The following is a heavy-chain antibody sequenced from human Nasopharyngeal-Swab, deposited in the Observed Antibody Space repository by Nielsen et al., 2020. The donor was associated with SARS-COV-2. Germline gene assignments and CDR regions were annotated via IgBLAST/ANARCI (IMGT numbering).Heavy chain of an antibody. CDR1: VFLFSGYD. CDR3: ATSSGGNDFDY. D-gene: IGHD2-15*01. V-gene: IGHV3-30*03. Sequence: GESLKISCVGSVFLFSGYDMHWVRQAPGKGLEWVAVIAYDGINKYYADAVEGRFTISRDNSKDTLNLQMNSLRPEDTAVYYCATSSGGNDFDYWGQGTLVTVSS. CDR2: IAYDGINK. J-gene: IGHJ4*02.